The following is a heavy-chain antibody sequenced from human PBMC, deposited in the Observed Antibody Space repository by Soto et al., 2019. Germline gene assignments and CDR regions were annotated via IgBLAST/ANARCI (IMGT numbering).Heavy chain of an antibody. CDR1: GGSISSIDYY. J-gene: IGHJ4*02. Sequence: NLSLTCTVSGGSISSIDYYWSWVRQAPGKGLEWIGYISYTGTTSYNPSLESRLRMSIDRSRNQFSLQVTSVTAADTAVYYCARATSYCGRTTCYPFDFWGQGALVTVSS. D-gene: IGHD2-2*01. CDR3: ARATSYCGRTTCYPFDF. CDR2: ISYTGTT. V-gene: IGHV4-30-4*01.